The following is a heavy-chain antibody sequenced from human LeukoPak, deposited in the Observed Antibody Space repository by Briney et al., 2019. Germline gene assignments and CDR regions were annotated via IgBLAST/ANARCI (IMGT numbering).Heavy chain of an antibody. V-gene: IGHV6-1*01. D-gene: IGHD1-1*01. CDR2: TYYRSKWFN. Sequence: SQTLSLTCAISGDSVSSKSAARNWIRQSPSRGLEWLGRTYYRSKWFNNYAVSVKSRIIVNPDTSKNQFSLQLNSVTPEDTALYYCARSTGTFDYWGQGTLVTVSS. CDR1: GDSVSSKSAA. J-gene: IGHJ4*02. CDR3: ARSTGTFDY.